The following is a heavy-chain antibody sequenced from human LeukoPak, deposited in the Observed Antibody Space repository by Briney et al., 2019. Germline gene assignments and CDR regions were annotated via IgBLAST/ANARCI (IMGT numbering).Heavy chain of an antibody. D-gene: IGHD4-17*01. V-gene: IGHV4-59*01. J-gene: IGHJ5*02. CDR2: IYYSGST. CDR3: ARSRGGYGDYGSWFDP. Sequence: SETLSLTCTVSGGSISSYYWSWIRQPPGKGLEWIGYIYYSGSTNYNPSLKSRVTISVDTSKNQFSLKLSSVTAADTAVYYCARSRGGYGDYGSWFDPWGQGTLVAVSS. CDR1: GGSISSYY.